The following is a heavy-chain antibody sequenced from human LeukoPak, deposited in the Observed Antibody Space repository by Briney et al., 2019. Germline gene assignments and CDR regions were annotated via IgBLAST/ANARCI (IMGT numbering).Heavy chain of an antibody. V-gene: IGHV3-48*04. Sequence: GSLRLSCAASGFTFSSYSMNWVRQAPGKGLEWVSYISSSSSTIYYADSVKGRFTISRDNAKNSLYLQMNSLRAEDTAVYYCARDRGPSHYWGQGTLVTVSS. CDR1: GFTFSSYS. CDR2: ISSSSSTI. CDR3: ARDRGPSHY. J-gene: IGHJ4*02.